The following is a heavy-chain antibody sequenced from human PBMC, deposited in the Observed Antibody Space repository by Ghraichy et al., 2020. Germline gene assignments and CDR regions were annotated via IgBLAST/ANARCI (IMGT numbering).Heavy chain of an antibody. J-gene: IGHJ5*02. D-gene: IGHD3-16*01. CDR1: GFTFSAYS. V-gene: IGHV3-48*02. Sequence: GGSLRLSCAASGFTFSAYSINWVRQAPGKGLEWVSYISSSGSTIYYADSVKGRFTISRDNAENSLYLQMNNLRDEDTAVYFCARSAHWVRAWFDPWGQGTLVTVSS. CDR3: ARSAHWVRAWFDP. CDR2: ISSSGSTI.